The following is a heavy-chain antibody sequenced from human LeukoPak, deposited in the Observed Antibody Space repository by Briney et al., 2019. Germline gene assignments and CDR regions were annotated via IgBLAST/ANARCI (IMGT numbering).Heavy chain of an antibody. CDR1: GFTFGDYA. Sequence: GGSLRLSCTASGFTFGDYAMSWVRQAPGKGLEWVGFIRSKRCGGTTEYAATVRGRFTMSRHDTNSLADLQTNGQKTEDTAVYYCTRGDYYDYWGQGTRVTVSS. V-gene: IGHV3-49*04. CDR3: TRGDYYDY. CDR2: IRSKRCGGTT. J-gene: IGHJ4*02.